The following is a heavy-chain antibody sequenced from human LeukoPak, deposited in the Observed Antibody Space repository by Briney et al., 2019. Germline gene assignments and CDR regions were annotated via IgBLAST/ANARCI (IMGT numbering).Heavy chain of an antibody. Sequence: SETLSLTCSIFGGSISNSYWSWIRQPPGKGLEWIGYISYSGTTNYNPSLKSRVTISVDTSKNQFSLKLSSVTAADTAVYYCAREGWLHPFDPWGQGTLVTVSS. CDR1: GGSISNSY. J-gene: IGHJ5*02. D-gene: IGHD5-12*01. CDR2: ISYSGTT. CDR3: AREGWLHPFDP. V-gene: IGHV4-59*01.